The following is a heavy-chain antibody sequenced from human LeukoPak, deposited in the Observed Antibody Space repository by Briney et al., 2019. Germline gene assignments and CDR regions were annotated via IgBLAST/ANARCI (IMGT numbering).Heavy chain of an antibody. J-gene: IGHJ4*02. CDR3: ARIQDYGNSDF. CDR2: MKLIDGRT. Sequence: ASAKVSCKASGYSFNSHYIHWVRQAPGQGLEWMGIMKLIDGRTYYAQKFQGRVTMTRDTSTSTVYMELSSLRSEDTALYYCARIQDYGNSDFWGQGTLVTVSS. V-gene: IGHV1-46*02. CDR1: GYSFNSHY. D-gene: IGHD4/OR15-4a*01.